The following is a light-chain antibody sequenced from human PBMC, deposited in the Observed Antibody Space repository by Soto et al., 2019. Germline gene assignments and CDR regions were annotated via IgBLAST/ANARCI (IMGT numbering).Light chain of an antibody. V-gene: IGKV3-20*01. CDR2: ATS. CDR1: QSVSTNY. Sequence: EVVLTQSPGTLSLSPGERATLSCRASQSVSTNYFAWYQQKPGQTPRLLIYATSSRATGIPDRFSGSGSGTDFTLTISRLEPEDFAVYYCQRYSTSPWTFGQGTKVDIK. J-gene: IGKJ1*01. CDR3: QRYSTSPWT.